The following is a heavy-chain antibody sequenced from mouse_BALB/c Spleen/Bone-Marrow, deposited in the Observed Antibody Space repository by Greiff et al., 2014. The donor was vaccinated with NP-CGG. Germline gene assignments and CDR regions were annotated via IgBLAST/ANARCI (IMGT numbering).Heavy chain of an antibody. CDR2: ISTYYGDA. V-gene: IGHV1-67*01. J-gene: IGHJ4*01. CDR3: ARRGSMDY. CDR1: GYTFTDYS. Sequence: QVQLKESGAELVRPGVSVKISCKGSGYTFTDYSIHWVRQSHAKSLEWIGVISTYYGDANYNQKFKGKATMTVDKSSSTAYMELARLTSEDSAIYYCARRGSMDYWGQGTSVTVSS.